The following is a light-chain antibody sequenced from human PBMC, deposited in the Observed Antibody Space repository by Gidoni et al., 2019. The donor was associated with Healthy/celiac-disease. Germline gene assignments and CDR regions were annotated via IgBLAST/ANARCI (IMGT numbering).Light chain of an antibody. Sequence: EIVMTPSPATLSVSPGERATLSCRASQSVSSNLAWYQQKPGQAPRLLIYGASTRATGIPARFSGSGSGTEFTLTISSLQSEDFAVYYCQQYNNWSVTFXQXTKVEIK. J-gene: IGKJ1*01. CDR3: QQYNNWSVT. CDR1: QSVSSN. CDR2: GAS. V-gene: IGKV3-15*01.